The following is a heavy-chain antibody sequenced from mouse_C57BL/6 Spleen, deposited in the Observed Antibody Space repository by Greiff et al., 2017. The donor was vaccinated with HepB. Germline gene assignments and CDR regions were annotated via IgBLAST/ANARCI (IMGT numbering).Heavy chain of an antibody. V-gene: IGHV1-18*01. CDR3: ARVGYDLSAMDY. J-gene: IGHJ4*01. D-gene: IGHD2-2*01. CDR2: INPNNGGT. CDR1: GYTFTDYN. Sequence: EVQLQESGPELVKPGASVKIPCKASGYTFTDYNMDWVKQSHGKSLEWIGDINPNNGGTIYNQKFKGKATLTVDKSSSTAYMELRSLTSEDTAVYYCARVGYDLSAMDYWGQGTSVTVSS.